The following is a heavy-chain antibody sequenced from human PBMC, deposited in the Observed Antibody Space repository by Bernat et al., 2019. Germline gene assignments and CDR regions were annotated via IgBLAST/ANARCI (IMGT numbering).Heavy chain of an antibody. CDR2: IYYSGST. CDR1: GGSISSGGYY. V-gene: IGHV4-31*03. D-gene: IGHD3-22*01. J-gene: IGHJ4*02. CDR3: ARDRVYYYDSSGHGGGIDY. Sequence: QVQLQESGPGLVKPSQTLSLTCTVSGGSISSGGYYWSWIRQHPGKGLEWIGYIYYSGSTYYNPSLKSRVTISVDTSKNQFSLKLSSVTAADTAVYYCARDRVYYYDSSGHGGGIDYWGQGTLVTVSS.